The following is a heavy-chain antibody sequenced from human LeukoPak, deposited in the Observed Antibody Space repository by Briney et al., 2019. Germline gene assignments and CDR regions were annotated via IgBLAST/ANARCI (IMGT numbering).Heavy chain of an antibody. J-gene: IGHJ4*02. V-gene: IGHV4-39*02. CDR3: ARDIHTSDWTKFDY. D-gene: IGHD6-19*01. CDR2: IYYSGST. CDR1: GGSISSSSYY. Sequence: SETLSLTCTVSGGSISSSSYYWGWIRQPPGKGLAWIGSIYYSGSTYYNPSLKSRVTISVDTSKNQFSLNLSSVTAADTAVYYCARDIHTSDWTKFDYWGQGTSVTVSS.